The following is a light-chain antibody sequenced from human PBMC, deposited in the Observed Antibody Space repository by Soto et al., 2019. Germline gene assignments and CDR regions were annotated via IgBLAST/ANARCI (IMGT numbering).Light chain of an antibody. CDR2: DVS. J-gene: IGLJ1*01. CDR1: STDVGASNN. CDR3: CSYAVTFHG. V-gene: IGLV2-11*01. Sequence: QSGMSHARSVCGSHRQSVTLSCTGTSTDVGASNNVSWYQQHPGKAPKLMIYDVSERPSGVPDRFSGSKSGNTASLTISGLQAEDEADYYCCSYAVTFHGFGTGTRGTVL.